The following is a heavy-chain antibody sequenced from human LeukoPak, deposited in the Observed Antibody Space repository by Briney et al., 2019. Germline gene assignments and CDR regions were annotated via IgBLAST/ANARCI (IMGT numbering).Heavy chain of an antibody. CDR2: IYYSGST. J-gene: IGHJ4*02. CDR1: GGSISSYY. V-gene: IGHV4-59*01. CDR3: AREVQRITIFGVVMVFDY. Sequence: PSETLSLTCTVSGGSISSYYWSWIRQPPGKGLEWIGYIYYSGSTNYNPSLKSRVTISVDTSKNQFSLKLSSVTAADTAVYYCAREVQRITIFGVVMVFDYWGQGTLVTVSS. D-gene: IGHD3-3*01.